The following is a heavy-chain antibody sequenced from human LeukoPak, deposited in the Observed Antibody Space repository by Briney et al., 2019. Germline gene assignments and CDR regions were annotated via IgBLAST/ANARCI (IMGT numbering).Heavy chain of an antibody. CDR3: AREGGDYGGNSQFWYFDL. Sequence: SETLSLTCAVYGGSFSGYYWSWIRQPPGKGLEWIGEINHSGSTNYNPSLKSRVTISVDTSKNQFSLKLSSVTAADTAVYYCAREGGDYGGNSQFWYFDLWGRGTLVTVSS. CDR1: GGSFSGYY. D-gene: IGHD4-23*01. V-gene: IGHV4-34*01. CDR2: INHSGST. J-gene: IGHJ2*01.